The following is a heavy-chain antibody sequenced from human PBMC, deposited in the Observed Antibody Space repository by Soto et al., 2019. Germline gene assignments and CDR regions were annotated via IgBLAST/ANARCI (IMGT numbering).Heavy chain of an antibody. CDR2: INPSGGST. CDR3: AICRPIPLITIVRGIIITY. D-gene: IGHD3-10*01. Sequence: ASVKVSCKASGYTFTSYYMHWVRQAPGQGLEWMGIINPSGGSTSYAQKFQGRVTMTRDTSTSTVYMELSSLRSEDTAVYYCAICRPIPLITIVRGIIITYWGQGTLVTVSS. J-gene: IGHJ4*02. CDR1: GYTFTSYY. V-gene: IGHV1-46*01.